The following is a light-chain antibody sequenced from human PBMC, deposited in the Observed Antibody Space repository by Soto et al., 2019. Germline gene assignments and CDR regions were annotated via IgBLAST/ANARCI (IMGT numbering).Light chain of an antibody. CDR1: QSVSSN. V-gene: IGKV3-15*01. CDR3: QQHGSSPPTWT. J-gene: IGKJ1*01. Sequence: EILMTHAPATLSVSPVEIATLSCRASQSVSSNLAWYQQKPGQAPRLLIYGASTRATGIPARFSGSGSGTDFTLTISRLEPEAFAVYYCQQHGSSPPTWTCGQGTTVDIK. CDR2: GAS.